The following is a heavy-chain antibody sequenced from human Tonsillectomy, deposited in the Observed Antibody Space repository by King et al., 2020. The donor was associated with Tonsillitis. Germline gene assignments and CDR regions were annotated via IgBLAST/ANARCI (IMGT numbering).Heavy chain of an antibody. CDR1: GFTFGSFD. CDR2: ISVAGSFA. Sequence: VQLVESGGGLVRPGGSLRLSCAASGFTFGSFDMSWVRQAPGKGLEWVSSISVAGSFAYYTASVQGRFSISRDDAKDSLYLEVNSLGAAATGVYYCAGSLPPLRTDGNDNWGLGTPVTVSS. V-gene: IGHV3-21*03. J-gene: IGHJ4*02. CDR3: AGSLPPLRTDGNDN. D-gene: IGHD4-17*01.